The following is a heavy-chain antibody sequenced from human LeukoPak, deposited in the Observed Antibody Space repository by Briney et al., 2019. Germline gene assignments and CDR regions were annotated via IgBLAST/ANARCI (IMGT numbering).Heavy chain of an antibody. D-gene: IGHD2-15*01. Sequence: SETLSLTRAVYRGFFSDYYWRWIRPPPGKGVDWIGEINHSGSTSYNPSLNSRVTISVDTSKNQFSLRLSSVTAADTAVYYCARESVVAAAPFDYWGQGTLVTVSS. J-gene: IGHJ4*02. CDR3: ARESVVAAAPFDY. V-gene: IGHV4-34*01. CDR2: INHSGST. CDR1: RGFFSDYY.